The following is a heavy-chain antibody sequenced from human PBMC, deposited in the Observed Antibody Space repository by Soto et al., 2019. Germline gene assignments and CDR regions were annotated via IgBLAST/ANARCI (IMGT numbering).Heavy chain of an antibody. CDR1: GYTFSDFD. J-gene: IGHJ6*02. CDR3: ARGNPFNYAGFDV. V-gene: IGHV1-8*01. Sequence: QAHLEQSGAEVKRPGASVKVSCKASGYTFSDFDINWLRQASGQGPECMGWMNAKSGDTFFAQRFQGKSNMPWDTFLSTAYMEVGSLTSDDTAMYYCARGNPFNYAGFDVWGQGTTVAVSS. CDR2: MNAKSGDT. D-gene: IGHD3-16*01.